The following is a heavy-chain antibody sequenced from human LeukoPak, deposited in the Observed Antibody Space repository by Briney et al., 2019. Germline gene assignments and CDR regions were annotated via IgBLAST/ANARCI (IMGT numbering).Heavy chain of an antibody. CDR1: GGTCSSYA. V-gene: IGHV1-69*04. CDR3: ARDSVSSSGWFDY. J-gene: IGHJ4*02. D-gene: IGHD6-19*01. CDR2: IIPIFGIA. Sequence: SVKVSCKASGGTCSSYAISGVRQAPGQGLEWMGRIIPIFGIANYAQKFQGRVTITADKSTSTAYMELSSLRSEDTAVYYCARDSVSSSGWFDYWGQGTLVTVSS.